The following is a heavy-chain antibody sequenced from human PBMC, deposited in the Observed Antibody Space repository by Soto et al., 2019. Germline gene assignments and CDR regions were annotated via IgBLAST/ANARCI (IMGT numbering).Heavy chain of an antibody. Sequence: GGSLRLSCAASGFTFSSYAMTWVRQAPGKGLEWVSIVSYDGGDTYYADSVKGRFTISRDNSKDTVDLQMNGLRAEDTAVYYCARYIRGPTVYYFDFWGPGVLVTVSS. CDR1: GFTFSSYA. V-gene: IGHV3-23*01. CDR2: VSYDGGDT. D-gene: IGHD1-1*01. J-gene: IGHJ4*02. CDR3: ARYIRGPTVYYFDF.